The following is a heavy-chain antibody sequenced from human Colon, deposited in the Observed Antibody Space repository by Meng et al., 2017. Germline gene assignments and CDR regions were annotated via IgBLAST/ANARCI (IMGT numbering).Heavy chain of an antibody. J-gene: IGHJ4*02. CDR3: ARGSSGYYYVYY. V-gene: IGHV1-69*13. Sequence: SVKVSCKASGGTFSSYAISWVRQAPGQGLEWMGGIIPIFGTANYAQKFQGRVTITADESTSTAYMELSSLRSEDTAVYYCARGSSGYYYVYYWGQGTLVTVSS. CDR1: GGTFSSYA. D-gene: IGHD3-22*01. CDR2: IIPIFGTA.